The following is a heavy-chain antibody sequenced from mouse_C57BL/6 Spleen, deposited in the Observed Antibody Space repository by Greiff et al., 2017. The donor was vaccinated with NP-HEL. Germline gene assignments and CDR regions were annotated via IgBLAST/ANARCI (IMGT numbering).Heavy chain of an antibody. CDR1: GYTFTDYY. J-gene: IGHJ4*01. CDR3: ASLYDGPHYYAMDY. CDR2: INPNNGGT. V-gene: IGHV1-26*01. Sequence: VQLQQSGPELVKPGASVKISCKASGYTFTDYYMNWVKQSHGKSLEWIGDINPNNGGTSYNQKFKGKATLTVDKSSSTAYMELRSLTSEDSAVYYCASLYDGPHYYAMDYWGQGTSVTVSS. D-gene: IGHD2-3*01.